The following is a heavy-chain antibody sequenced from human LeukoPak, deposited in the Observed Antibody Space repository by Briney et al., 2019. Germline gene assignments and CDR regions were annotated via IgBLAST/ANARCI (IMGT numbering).Heavy chain of an antibody. CDR3: VGDALYSSTWYPGP. Sequence: PSQTLSLTCTVSGGSISSGNYYWSRIRQPPGKGLEWIGYIYYSGSTYYNPSLKSRVTISVDTSKNQFSLKLSSVTAADTAVYYCVGDALYSSTWYPGPWGQGTLVTVSS. D-gene: IGHD6-13*01. CDR1: GGSISSGNYY. J-gene: IGHJ5*02. V-gene: IGHV4-30-4*01. CDR2: IYYSGST.